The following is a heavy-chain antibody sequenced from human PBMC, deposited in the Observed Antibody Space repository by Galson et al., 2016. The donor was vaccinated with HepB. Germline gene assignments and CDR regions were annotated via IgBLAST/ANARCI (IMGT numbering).Heavy chain of an antibody. CDR2: ISGSAYNT. J-gene: IGHJ4*02. V-gene: IGHV3-23*01. Sequence: SLRLSCAASGFIFSTYAVSWVRQAPGKGPEWASVISGSAYNTHYADSVRGRFTISRDNSQNTLYLQMNSLRAEDTAIYYCARDVAMIRGIINPLDYWGQGTLVTVSS. CDR1: GFIFSTYA. D-gene: IGHD3-10*01. CDR3: ARDVAMIRGIINPLDY.